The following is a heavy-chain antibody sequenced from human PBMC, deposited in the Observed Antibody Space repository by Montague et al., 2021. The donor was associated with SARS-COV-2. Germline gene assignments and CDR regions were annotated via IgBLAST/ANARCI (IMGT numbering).Heavy chain of an antibody. Sequence: SETLSLTCAVYDGSFSGYYWSWIRQSPGKGLEWIGEINHSGSTNYNPSLKSRVTISVDTSKNQFSLKLNSVSAADTAVYYCARGQVTILGVLIMLPAAGALDIWGQGTLITVSS. J-gene: IGHJ1*01. CDR2: INHSGST. CDR3: ARGQVTILGVLIMLPAAGALDI. V-gene: IGHV4-34*01. D-gene: IGHD3-3*01. CDR1: DGSFSGYY.